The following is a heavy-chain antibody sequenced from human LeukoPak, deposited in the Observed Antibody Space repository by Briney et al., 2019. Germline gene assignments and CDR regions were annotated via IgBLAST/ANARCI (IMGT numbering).Heavy chain of an antibody. Sequence: GASVKVSCKASGYTFTGYYMHWVRQAPGQGLEWMGWINPNSGGTNYAQKFQGRVTMTRDTSISTAYMELSRLRSDDTAVYHCARTRYYDFWSGLDAFDIWGQGTMVTVSS. CDR3: ARTRYYDFWSGLDAFDI. V-gene: IGHV1-2*02. CDR2: INPNSGGT. J-gene: IGHJ3*02. CDR1: GYTFTGYY. D-gene: IGHD3-3*01.